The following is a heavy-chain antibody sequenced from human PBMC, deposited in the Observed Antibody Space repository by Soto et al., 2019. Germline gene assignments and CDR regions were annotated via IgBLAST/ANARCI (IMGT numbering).Heavy chain of an antibody. CDR3: ARGGRSYYGSRSYYNPYYYYGMDV. CDR2: INHSGST. J-gene: IGHJ6*02. CDR1: CGSFRGDY. D-gene: IGHD3-10*01. V-gene: IGHV4-34*01. Sequence: SATLSLTCAVYCGSFRGDYWRWMGQNSGMGLEWMGEINHSGSTNYNPSLKSRVTISVDTSKNQFSLKLSSVTAADTAVYYCARGGRSYYGSRSYYNPYYYYGMDVWGQGTTVT.